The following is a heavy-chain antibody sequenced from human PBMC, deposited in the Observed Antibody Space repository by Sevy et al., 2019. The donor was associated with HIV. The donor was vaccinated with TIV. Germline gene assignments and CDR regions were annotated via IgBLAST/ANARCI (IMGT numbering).Heavy chain of an antibody. CDR2: IKRDGTEK. J-gene: IGHJ6*02. CDR3: ARDCSSSSCLWGMDV. CDR1: GFTFSSYW. Sequence: GGSLRLSCAASGFTFSSYWMSWVRQAPGKGLEWVAHIKRDGTEKYYVDSVKGRFTISRDNAKNSLYLQMISLRAEDTAVYYCARDCSSSSCLWGMDVWGQGTTVTVSS. V-gene: IGHV3-7*03. D-gene: IGHD2-2*01.